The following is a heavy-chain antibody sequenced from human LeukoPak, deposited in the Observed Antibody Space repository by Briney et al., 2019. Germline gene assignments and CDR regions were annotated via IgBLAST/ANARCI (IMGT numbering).Heavy chain of an antibody. CDR2: IYYSGST. Sequence: SETLSLTCTVSGGSISSYYWSWIRQPPGKGLEWIGYIYYSGSTNYNPSLKSRVTISVDTSKNQFSLKLSSVTAADTAVYYCARGYYDSSGYYYYYHYMDVWGKGTTVTVSS. D-gene: IGHD3-22*01. V-gene: IGHV4-59*01. CDR3: ARGYYDSSGYYYYYHYMDV. CDR1: GGSISSYY. J-gene: IGHJ6*03.